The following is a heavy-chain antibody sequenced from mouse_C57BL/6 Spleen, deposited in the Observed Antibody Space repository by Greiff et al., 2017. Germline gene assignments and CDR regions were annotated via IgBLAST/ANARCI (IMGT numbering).Heavy chain of an antibody. Sequence: PIQGLEWIGNIDPSDSETQYNQKFKDKATLTVDKSSSTAYMQLSSLTSENSEVYCCARYDYSNGYFEVWGTGTTVTVSS. CDR2: IDPSDSET. CDR3: ARYDYSNGYFEV. V-gene: IGHV1-52*01. J-gene: IGHJ1*03. D-gene: IGHD2-5*01.